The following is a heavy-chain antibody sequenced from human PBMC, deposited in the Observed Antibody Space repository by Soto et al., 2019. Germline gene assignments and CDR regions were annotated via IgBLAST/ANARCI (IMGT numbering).Heavy chain of an antibody. V-gene: IGHV1-69*06. Sequence: SVKVSCKVSGGTFSRNAISWVRQAPGQGLEWMGGTIPIFGRVNYAQKFQGRVTITADISTSTAYMELSSLRYEDTAVYYCAREGEHSVVVTGNYGMDVWGQGTTVTVAS. J-gene: IGHJ6*01. CDR3: AREGEHSVVVTGNYGMDV. CDR2: TIPIFGRV. D-gene: IGHD2-21*02. CDR1: GGTFSRNA.